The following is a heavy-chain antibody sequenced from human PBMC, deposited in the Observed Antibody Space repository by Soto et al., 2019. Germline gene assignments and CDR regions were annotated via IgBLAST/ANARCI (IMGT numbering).Heavy chain of an antibody. D-gene: IGHD5-12*01. CDR2: INPNSGGT. CDR1: GYTFTGYY. CDR3: ACSSWLRLAFEI. V-gene: IGHV1-2*04. Sequence: QVQLVQSGAEVKKPGASVKVSCKASGYTFTGYYMHWVRQAPGQGLEWMGWINPNSGGTIYAQKFQGWVTMTRETSISTADMELSRMSSDETAGYYCACSSWLRLAFEICVEGRMVTVS. J-gene: IGHJ3*02.